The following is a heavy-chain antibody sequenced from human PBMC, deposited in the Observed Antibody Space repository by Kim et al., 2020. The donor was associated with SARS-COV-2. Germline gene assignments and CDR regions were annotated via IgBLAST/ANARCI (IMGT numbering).Heavy chain of an antibody. J-gene: IGHJ4*02. CDR3: ARDPVRVNVLLFDD. D-gene: IGHD1-26*01. Sequence: DSVKGRVNISRGNAKNSMYLQMDSRRAEDAAVYYCARDPVRVNVLLFDDWGQGTLVTVSS. V-gene: IGHV3-48*03.